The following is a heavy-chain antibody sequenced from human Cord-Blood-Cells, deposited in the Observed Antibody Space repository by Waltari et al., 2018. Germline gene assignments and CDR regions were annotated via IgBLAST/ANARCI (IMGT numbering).Heavy chain of an antibody. CDR2: ISYDGSNK. CDR3: AKMATTLEDAFDI. D-gene: IGHD4-17*01. CDR1: GFTFSSYG. Sequence: QVQLVESGGGVVQPGRSLRLSCAASGFTFSSYGMTWVRLAPGKGLEWVAVISYDGSNKYYADSVKGRFTIARDNSKNTLYLQMNSLRAEDTAVYYCAKMATTLEDAFDIWGQGTMVTVSS. V-gene: IGHV3-30*18. J-gene: IGHJ3*02.